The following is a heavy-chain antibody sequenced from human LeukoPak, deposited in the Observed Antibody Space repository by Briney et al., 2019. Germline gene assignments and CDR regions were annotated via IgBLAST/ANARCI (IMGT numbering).Heavy chain of an antibody. CDR3: AKTGSSIAARPPDY. CDR2: VYYSRRT. J-gene: IGHJ4*02. V-gene: IGHV4-39*07. Sequence: SETLSLTCTVSGCTFSSSPYYWGWMRQPPGKGLEWNGSVYYSRRTYYTPPLKCPVTISLDTSKNQFSLKLASVNAADAAVYYCAKTGSSIAARPPDYWGQGTLVTVSS. D-gene: IGHD6-6*01. CDR1: GCTFSSSPYY.